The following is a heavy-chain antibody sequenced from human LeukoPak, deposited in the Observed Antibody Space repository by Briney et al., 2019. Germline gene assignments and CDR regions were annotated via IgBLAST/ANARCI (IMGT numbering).Heavy chain of an antibody. J-gene: IGHJ4*02. V-gene: IGHV3-48*03. CDR3: AREKASTTGTTDYDY. CDR1: EFTFSSYE. CDR2: ISSSGSTI. Sequence: PGGSLRLSCAASEFTFSSYEMNWVRQAPGKGLGWVSYISSSGSTIVYADSVKGRFSISRDNAKNSLFLQMNSLRAGDTAVYYCAREKASTTGTTDYDYWGQGTLVTVSS. D-gene: IGHD1-1*01.